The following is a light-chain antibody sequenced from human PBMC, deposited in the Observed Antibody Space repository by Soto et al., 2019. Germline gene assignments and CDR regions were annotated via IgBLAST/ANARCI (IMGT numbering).Light chain of an antibody. CDR2: DVS. Sequence: QFVLTQPASVSGSPGQSITISCTGTSSDVGGYNYVSWYQQHPGKAPKLMIYDVSNRPSGVSNRFSGSKSGNTASLTISGLQADDEADYYCSSYTRSITIFGTGTKVTVL. CDR3: SSYTRSITI. J-gene: IGLJ1*01. CDR1: SSDVGGYNY. V-gene: IGLV2-14*01.